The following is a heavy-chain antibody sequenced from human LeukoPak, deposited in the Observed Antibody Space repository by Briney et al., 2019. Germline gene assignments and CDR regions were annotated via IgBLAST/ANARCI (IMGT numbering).Heavy chain of an antibody. CDR1: GYTFTSYY. D-gene: IGHD3-22*01. J-gene: IGHJ3*02. CDR2: INPSGGST. CDR3: ARTSGSGYMGDAFDI. Sequence: ASVKVSCKASGYTFTSYYMHWVRPAPGQGLAGMGIINPSGGSTSYAQNFQGRVTLTRDTSTSTVYMELSSLRAEDTAVYFCARTSGSGYMGDAFDIWGQGTMVTVSS. V-gene: IGHV1-46*01.